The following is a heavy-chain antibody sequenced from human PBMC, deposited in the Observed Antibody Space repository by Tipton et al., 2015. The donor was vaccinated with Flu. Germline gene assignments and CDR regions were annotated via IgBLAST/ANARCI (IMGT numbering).Heavy chain of an antibody. J-gene: IGHJ5*02. V-gene: IGHV4-38-2*02. CDR1: RDSMRSDFY. CDR2: VSRTGST. D-gene: IGHD4-11*01. Sequence: TLSLTCTVSRDSMRSDFYWAWIRQFPGKGLEWIGTVSRTGSTIYNPSLKSRVTISIDTSKNQFSLNMRSVTAADMAVYYCARRDYSNYVSDPKSWFDPWGQGILVTVSS. CDR3: ARRDYSNYVSDPKSWFDP.